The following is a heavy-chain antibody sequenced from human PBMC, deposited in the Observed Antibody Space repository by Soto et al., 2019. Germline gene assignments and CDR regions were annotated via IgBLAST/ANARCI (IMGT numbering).Heavy chain of an antibody. J-gene: IGHJ6*02. V-gene: IGHV3-11*01. Sequence: GSLRLSGAASVFTFSDYYMSWIRQAPGKGLEWVSYISSSGSTIYYADSVKGRFTISRDNAKNSLYLQMNSLRAEDTAVYYCARGEFWRDYYYGMDVWGQGTTVTVSS. D-gene: IGHD3-3*01. CDR2: ISSSGSTI. CDR1: VFTFSDYY. CDR3: ARGEFWRDYYYGMDV.